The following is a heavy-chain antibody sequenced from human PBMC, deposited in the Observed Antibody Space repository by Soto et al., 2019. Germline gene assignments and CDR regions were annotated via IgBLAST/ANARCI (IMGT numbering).Heavy chain of an antibody. CDR3: ARYSGYDYGYYGMDV. CDR2: INHSGST. Sequence: SETLSLTCAVYGGSFSGYYWSWIRQPPGKGLEWIGEINHSGSTNYNPSLKSRVTISVDTSKNQFSLKLSSVTAADTAVYYCARYSGYDYGYYGMDVWGPGTTVTVSS. V-gene: IGHV4-34*01. D-gene: IGHD5-12*01. CDR1: GGSFSGYY. J-gene: IGHJ6*02.